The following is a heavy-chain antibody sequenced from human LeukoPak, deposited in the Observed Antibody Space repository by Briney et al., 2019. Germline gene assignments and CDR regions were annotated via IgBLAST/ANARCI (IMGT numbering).Heavy chain of an antibody. D-gene: IGHD4-17*01. CDR1: GFTFSSYG. J-gene: IGHJ4*02. CDR2: ISYDGSNK. Sequence: PGRSLRLSCAASGFTFSSYGMHWVRQAPGKGLEWVAVISYDGSNKYYADSVKGRFTISRDNSKNTLYLQMNSLRAEDTAVYYCAKDRDYGDYLSIDYWGQGTPVTVSS. V-gene: IGHV3-30*18. CDR3: AKDRDYGDYLSIDY.